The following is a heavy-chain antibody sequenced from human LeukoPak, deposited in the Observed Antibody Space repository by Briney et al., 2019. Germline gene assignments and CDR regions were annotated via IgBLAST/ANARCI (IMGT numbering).Heavy chain of an antibody. D-gene: IGHD2-2*01. J-gene: IGHJ4*02. CDR3: ASSSLRGNSY. Sequence: SETLSLTCTVSGGSISSYYWSWIRQPPGKGLEWIGYIYYSGSTNHNPSLKSRVTISVDTSKNQFSLKLSSVTAADTAVYYCASSSLRGNSYWGQGTLVTVSS. CDR2: IYYSGST. CDR1: GGSISSYY. V-gene: IGHV4-59*12.